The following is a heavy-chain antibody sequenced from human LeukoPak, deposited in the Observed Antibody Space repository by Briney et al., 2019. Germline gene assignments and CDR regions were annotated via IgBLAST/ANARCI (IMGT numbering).Heavy chain of an antibody. CDR3: ARQNYYDSSGYDDAFDI. Sequence: GRSLRLSCAASGFTFSSYSMNWVRQAPGKGLEWVSSISSSSSYIYYADSVKGRFTISRDNAKNSLYLQMNSLRAEDTAVYYCARQNYYDSSGYDDAFDIWGQGTMVTVSS. CDR1: GFTFSSYS. V-gene: IGHV3-21*01. CDR2: ISSSSSYI. J-gene: IGHJ3*02. D-gene: IGHD3-22*01.